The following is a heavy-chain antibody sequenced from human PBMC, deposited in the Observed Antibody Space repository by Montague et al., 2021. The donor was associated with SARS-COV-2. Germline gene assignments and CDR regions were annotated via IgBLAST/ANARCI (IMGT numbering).Heavy chain of an antibody. CDR2: SSWNSGNI. J-gene: IGHJ3*02. V-gene: IGHV3-9*01. D-gene: IGHD6-19*01. Sequence: SLLLSFSSSGFTFDDYAMHWVRQAPGKCLGRVSDSSWNSGNIAYSDSVRVRFTISRDKAKNSLYLQMNSLRAKDTDLYDCAKGEIGSGWDGAFDIWGQGTMVTVSS. CDR1: GFTFDDYA. CDR3: AKGEIGSGWDGAFDI.